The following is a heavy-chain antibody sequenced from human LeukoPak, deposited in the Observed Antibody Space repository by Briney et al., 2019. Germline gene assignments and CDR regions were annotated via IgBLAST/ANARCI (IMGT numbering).Heavy chain of an antibody. CDR2: INHSGST. Sequence: SETLSLTCAVYGGSFSGYYWSWIRQPPGKGLEWIGEINHSGSTNYNPSLKSRVTISVDTSKNQFSLKLSSVTAADTAVYYCASTPYDFWSGYRHNWFDPWGQGTLVTVSS. J-gene: IGHJ5*02. V-gene: IGHV4-34*01. CDR1: GGSFSGYY. D-gene: IGHD3-3*01. CDR3: ASTPYDFWSGYRHNWFDP.